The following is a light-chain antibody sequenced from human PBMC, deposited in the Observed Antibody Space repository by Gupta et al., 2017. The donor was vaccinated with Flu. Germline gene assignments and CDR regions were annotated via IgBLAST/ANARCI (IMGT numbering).Light chain of an antibody. CDR3: QVWDSSTAHYV. V-gene: IGLV3-9*01. CDR1: NIGSKN. Sequence: GQTARITCGGNNIGSKNVHWYQQKPGQAPVLVIYRDSSRPSGIPERFSGSNSGNTATLTISRAQAGDEADYYCQVWDSSTAHYVFGTGTKVTVL. J-gene: IGLJ1*01. CDR2: RDS.